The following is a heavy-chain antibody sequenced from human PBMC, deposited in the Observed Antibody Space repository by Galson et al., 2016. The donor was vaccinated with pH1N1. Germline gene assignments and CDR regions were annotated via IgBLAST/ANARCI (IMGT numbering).Heavy chain of an antibody. CDR2: GTT. Sequence: GTTNYNPSLVGRATISIDLSKNQFSLALRSVAAEDTAVYYCARNRRVGAAWIEAFDIWGQGKMVTVSS. V-gene: IGHV4-4*07. J-gene: IGHJ3*02. D-gene: IGHD3-10*01. CDR3: ARNRRVGAAWIEAFDI.